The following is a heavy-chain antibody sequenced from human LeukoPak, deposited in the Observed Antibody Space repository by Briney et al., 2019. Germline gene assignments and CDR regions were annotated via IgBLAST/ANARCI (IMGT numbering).Heavy chain of an antibody. D-gene: IGHD6-13*01. Sequence: PGGPLRLSCAASGFTFSSYGMHWVRQAPGKGLEWVAVISYDGSNKYYADSVKGRFTISRDNSKNTLYLQMNSLRAEDTAVYYCARDRAAAGTGIDYWGQGTLVTVSS. CDR3: ARDRAAAGTGIDY. CDR2: ISYDGSNK. CDR1: GFTFSSYG. V-gene: IGHV3-30*03. J-gene: IGHJ4*02.